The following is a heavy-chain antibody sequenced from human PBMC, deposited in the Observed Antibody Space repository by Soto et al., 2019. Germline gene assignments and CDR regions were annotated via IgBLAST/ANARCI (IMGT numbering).Heavy chain of an antibody. CDR3: ARDPWVWRRDDLYYFDY. CDR2: ISAYNGNT. V-gene: IGHV1-18*01. Sequence: ASVKVSCKASGYTFTSYGISWVRQAPGQGLEWMGWISAYNGNTNYAQKLQGRVTMTTDTSTSTAYMELRSLRSDDTAVYYCARDPWVWRRDDLYYFDYWGQGTLVTVSS. D-gene: IGHD6-13*01. CDR1: GYTFTSYG. J-gene: IGHJ4*02.